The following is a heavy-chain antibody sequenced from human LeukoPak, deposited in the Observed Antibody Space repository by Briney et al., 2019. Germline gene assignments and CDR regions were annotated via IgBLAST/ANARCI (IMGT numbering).Heavy chain of an antibody. D-gene: IGHD3-22*01. Sequence: ASVKVSCKASGYTFTSYGIYWVRQAPGQGLEWVGWINTNTGNPTYAQGFTGRFVFSLDTSVSTAYLQISSLKAEDIAVYYCARDSSGPADYWGQGSLVTVSS. CDR2: INTNTGNP. CDR1: GYTFTSYG. CDR3: ARDSSGPADY. V-gene: IGHV7-4-1*02. J-gene: IGHJ4*02.